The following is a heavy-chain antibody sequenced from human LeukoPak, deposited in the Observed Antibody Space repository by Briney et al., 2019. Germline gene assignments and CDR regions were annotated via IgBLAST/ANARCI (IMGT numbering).Heavy chain of an antibody. Sequence: GGSLRLSCAASGFTFRTYAMHWVRQPPGKGLEWMAFIRYDGSNEYADSVKGRFTISRDNAKNSLYLQMNSLRAEDTAVYYCARVRTVTTFLDAFDIWGQGTMVTVSS. J-gene: IGHJ3*02. CDR2: IRYDGSNE. CDR3: ARVRTVTTFLDAFDI. CDR1: GFTFRTYA. V-gene: IGHV3-30*02. D-gene: IGHD4-17*01.